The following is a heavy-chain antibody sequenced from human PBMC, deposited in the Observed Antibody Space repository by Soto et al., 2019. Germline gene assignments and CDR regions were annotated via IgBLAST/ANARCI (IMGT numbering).Heavy chain of an antibody. J-gene: IGHJ3*02. CDR1: GGSISSSNW. CDR2: IYHSGST. CDR3: ASGTVYSYGPYDAFDI. Sequence: QVQLQESGPGLVKPSGTLSLTCAVSGGSISSSNWWSWVRQPPGKGLEWIGEIYHSGSTNYNPSLQSRVTISVDKSKNQFSLKLSSVTAADTAVYYCASGTVYSYGPYDAFDIWGQGTMVTVSS. V-gene: IGHV4-4*02. D-gene: IGHD5-18*01.